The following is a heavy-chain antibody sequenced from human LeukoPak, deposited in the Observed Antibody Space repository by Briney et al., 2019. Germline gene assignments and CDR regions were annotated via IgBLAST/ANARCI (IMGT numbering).Heavy chain of an antibody. CDR2: ISGSGGST. CDR1: GFTFSSYA. CDR3: ARVMDYYGSGSYYPPYFDY. Sequence: GGSLRLSCAASGFTFSSYAMSWVRQAPGKGLEWVPAISGSGGSTYYADSVKGRFTISRDNSKNTLYLQMNSLRAEDTAVYYCARVMDYYGSGSYYPPYFDYWGQGTLVTVSS. J-gene: IGHJ4*02. V-gene: IGHV3-23*01. D-gene: IGHD3-10*01.